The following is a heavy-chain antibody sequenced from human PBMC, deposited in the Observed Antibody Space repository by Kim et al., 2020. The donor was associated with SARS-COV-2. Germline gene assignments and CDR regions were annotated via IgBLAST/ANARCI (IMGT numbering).Heavy chain of an antibody. CDR1: GRSFRDYY. CDR2: INHSGST. Sequence: SETLSLTCAVYGRSFRDYYWTWIRQPPGKGLEWIGDINHSGSTNYNPSLKSRVTISIDTSKNQFSLKLTSMTAADTAVYYCARGPGSEHFYYYGLDVWGHRTTVTVSS. J-gene: IGHJ6*02. CDR3: ARGPGSEHFYYYGLDV. V-gene: IGHV4-34*01.